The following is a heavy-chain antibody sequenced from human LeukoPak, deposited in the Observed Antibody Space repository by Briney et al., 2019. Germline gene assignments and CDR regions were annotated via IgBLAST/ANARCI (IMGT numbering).Heavy chain of an antibody. J-gene: IGHJ2*01. CDR3: ARGGLYVNTAMIRHWYFHI. Sequence: GGSLRLSCEASGFTVSSNYMSWVRQAPGKGLEWVSVIYSGGSTFYADSVKGRFTISRDTSKNTLYLQMNSLRTEDTAVYYCARGGLYVNTAMIRHWYFHIWGRGTLVTVSS. CDR2: IYSGGST. V-gene: IGHV3-53*01. CDR1: GFTVSSNY. D-gene: IGHD5-18*01.